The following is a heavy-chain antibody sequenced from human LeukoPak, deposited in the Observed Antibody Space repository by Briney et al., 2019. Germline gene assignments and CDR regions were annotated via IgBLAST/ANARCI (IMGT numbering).Heavy chain of an antibody. CDR2: IGISSGNT. V-gene: IGHV3-48*01. CDR3: ARDHCYAFDN. Sequence: GGSLRLSCAASGFNFIDYSMNWVRQAPGKGLEWISYIGISSGNTKYADSVKGRFTISRDKARNSLYLQMNSLRVEDTAMYYCARDHCYAFDNWGHGTLVNVSS. D-gene: IGHD2-15*01. J-gene: IGHJ4*01. CDR1: GFNFIDYS.